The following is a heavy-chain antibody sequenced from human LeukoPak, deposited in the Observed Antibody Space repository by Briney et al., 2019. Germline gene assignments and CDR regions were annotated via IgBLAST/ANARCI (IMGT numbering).Heavy chain of an antibody. CDR2: IYTSGTT. J-gene: IGHJ5*02. Sequence: SETLSLTCTVSGGSISSYFWSWIQQPAGKGLEWIGRIYTSGTTNYNPSLKSRVTMSVDTSKNQFSLKLTSVTAADTAVYYCALEYSSSSGNWFDPWGQGTLVTVSS. CDR3: ALEYSSSSGNWFDP. V-gene: IGHV4-4*07. D-gene: IGHD6-6*01. CDR1: GGSISSYF.